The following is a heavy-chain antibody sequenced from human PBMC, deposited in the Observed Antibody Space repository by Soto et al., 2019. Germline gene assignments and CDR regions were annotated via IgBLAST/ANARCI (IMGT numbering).Heavy chain of an antibody. D-gene: IGHD2-2*01. V-gene: IGHV1-46*01. CDR3: ARGVVPAATEKRDDYYGMDF. CDR2: INPSGGST. CDR1: GYTFTSYY. J-gene: IGHJ6*02. Sequence: APVKVSCKASGYTFTSYYMHWVRQAPGQGLEWMGIINPSGGSTSYAQKFQGRVTMTRDTSTSTVYMELSSLRSEDTAVYYCARGVVPAATEKRDDYYGMDFCDQAHRVTVSS.